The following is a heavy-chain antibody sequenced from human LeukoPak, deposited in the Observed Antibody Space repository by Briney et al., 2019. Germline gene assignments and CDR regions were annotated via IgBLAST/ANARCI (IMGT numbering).Heavy chain of an antibody. CDR1: GGSFNGYY. V-gene: IGHV4-34*01. Sequence: SETLSLTCAVYGGSFNGYYWSWIRQPPGKGLEWLGEINDSESTNYNPSLKSRVTISVDTSKKQFSLKLSSVTAADTAVYYCARDSYYDNSGEGAFDIWGQGTMVTVSS. J-gene: IGHJ3*02. CDR3: ARDSYYDNSGEGAFDI. CDR2: INDSEST. D-gene: IGHD3-22*01.